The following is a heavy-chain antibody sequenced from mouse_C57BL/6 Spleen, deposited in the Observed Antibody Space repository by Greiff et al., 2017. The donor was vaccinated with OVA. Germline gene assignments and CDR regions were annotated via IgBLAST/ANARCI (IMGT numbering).Heavy chain of an antibody. Sequence: EVQLQESGPGLVKPSQSLSLTCSVTGYSITSGYYWNWIRQFPGNKLEWMGYISYDGSNNYNPSLKNRIFITRDTSKNQFFLKLNSVTTEDTATYYCARRDGSHWYFDVWGTGTTVTVSS. CDR2: ISYDGSN. CDR1: GYSITSGYY. CDR3: ARRDGSHWYFDV. J-gene: IGHJ1*03. V-gene: IGHV3-6*01. D-gene: IGHD1-1*02.